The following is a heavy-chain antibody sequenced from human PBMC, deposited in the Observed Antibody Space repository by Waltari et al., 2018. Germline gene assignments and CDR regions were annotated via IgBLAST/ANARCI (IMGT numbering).Heavy chain of an antibody. CDR3: AKGESAAVSGMDV. CDR2: ISGSGGRT. Sequence: EVQLLESGGGLVQPGGSLRLSCAASGFTFSSYAMSWVRQAPGKGLRWVSAISGSGGRTYYADSVKGRFTISRDNSKNTLYLQMNSLRAEDTAVYYCAKGESAAVSGMDVWGQGTTVTVSS. J-gene: IGHJ6*02. D-gene: IGHD3-10*01. V-gene: IGHV3-23*01. CDR1: GFTFSSYA.